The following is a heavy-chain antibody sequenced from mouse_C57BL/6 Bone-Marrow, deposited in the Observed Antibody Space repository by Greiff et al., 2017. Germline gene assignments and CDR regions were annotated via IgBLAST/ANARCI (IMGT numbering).Heavy chain of an antibody. CDR1: GYSFTSYY. CDR3: ARWRGWLRYFDV. J-gene: IGHJ1*03. CDR2: IYPGSGNT. V-gene: IGHV1-66*01. Sequence: VQGVESGPELVKPGASVKISCKASGYSFTSYYIHWVKQRPGQGLEWIGWIYPGSGNTKYNEKFKGKDTLTADTSSSTAYMQLSSLTSEDSAVYYCARWRGWLRYFDVWGTGTTVTVSS. D-gene: IGHD2-3*01.